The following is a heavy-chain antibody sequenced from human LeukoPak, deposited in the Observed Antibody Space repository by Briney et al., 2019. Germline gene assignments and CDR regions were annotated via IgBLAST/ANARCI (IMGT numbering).Heavy chain of an antibody. V-gene: IGHV1-69*13. CDR1: GGTFSSYA. CDR2: IIPIFGTA. J-gene: IGHJ5*02. D-gene: IGHD2-15*01. Sequence: SVKVSCKASGGTFSSYAISWVRQAPGQGLEWMGGIIPIFGTANYAQKCQGRVTITADESTSTAYMELSSLRSEDTAVYYCAREGRHCSGGSCYSGWFDPWGQGTLVTVSS. CDR3: AREGRHCSGGSCYSGWFDP.